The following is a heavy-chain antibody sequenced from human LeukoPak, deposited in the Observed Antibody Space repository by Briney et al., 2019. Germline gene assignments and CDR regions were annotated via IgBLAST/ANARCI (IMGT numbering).Heavy chain of an antibody. CDR2: IIPIFGTA. J-gene: IGHJ4*02. CDR3: ARDSGVLIAAAGSFDY. CDR1: GGTFSSYA. D-gene: IGHD6-13*01. V-gene: IGHV1-69*01. Sequence: SVKVSCKASGGTFSSYAISWVRQAPGQGLEWMGGIIPIFGTANCAQKFQGRVTITADESTSTAYMELSSLRSEDTAVYYCARDSGVLIAAAGSFDYWGQGTLVTVSS.